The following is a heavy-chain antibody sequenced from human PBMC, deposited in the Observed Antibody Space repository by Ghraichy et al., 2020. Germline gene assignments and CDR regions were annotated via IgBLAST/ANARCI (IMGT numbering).Heavy chain of an antibody. CDR2: IYYSGST. CDR3: ARDFRYDSSGHSNYYYYGMDV. V-gene: IGHV4-31*03. Sequence: SETLSLTCTVSGGSISSGGYYWSWIRQHPGKGLEWIGYIYYSGSTYYNPSLKSRVTISVDTSKNQFSLKLSSVTAADTAVYYCARDFRYDSSGHSNYYYYGMDVWGQGTTVTVSS. J-gene: IGHJ6*02. D-gene: IGHD3-22*01. CDR1: GGSISSGGYY.